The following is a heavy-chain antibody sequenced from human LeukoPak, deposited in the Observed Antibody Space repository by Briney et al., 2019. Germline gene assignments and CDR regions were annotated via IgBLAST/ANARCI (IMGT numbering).Heavy chain of an antibody. CDR1: GFTFSIYG. CDR2: IWAHGSVK. Sequence: GGSLRLSCAASGFTFSIYGMHLVRQAPGKGLEWVAVIWAHGSVKDYADSVKGRFTISRDDSQNTLYLQMNSLRADDTAVYYCATDRGGAPFDYWGQGTLVTVSS. CDR3: ATDRGGAPFDY. J-gene: IGHJ4*02. V-gene: IGHV3-33*01. D-gene: IGHD3-10*01.